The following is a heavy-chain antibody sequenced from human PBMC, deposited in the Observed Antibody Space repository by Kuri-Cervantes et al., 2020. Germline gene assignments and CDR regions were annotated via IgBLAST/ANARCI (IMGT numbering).Heavy chain of an antibody. CDR3: ARGRFEYIGFDP. CDR1: GYTFSSNG. Sequence: ASVKVSCKASGYTFSSNGISWVRQAPGQGLEWMGWISGYNDNTNYAQKFQGRLTMTTDTSTSTVYMELRSLRSEDTAVYYCARGRFEYIGFDPWGQGTLVTVSS. CDR2: ISGYNDNT. D-gene: IGHD6-6*01. V-gene: IGHV1-18*01. J-gene: IGHJ5*02.